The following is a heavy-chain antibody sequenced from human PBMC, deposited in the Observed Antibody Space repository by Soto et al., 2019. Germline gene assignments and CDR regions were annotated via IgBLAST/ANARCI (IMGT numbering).Heavy chain of an antibody. D-gene: IGHD2-21*02. CDR3: ARDLDVVVTTH. CDR1: GFTFSDYY. CDR2: ISSSSSYT. Sequence: PGGSLRLSCAASGFTFSDYYMSWIRQAPGKGLEWVSYISSSSSYTNYADSVKGRFTISRDNAKNSLYLQMNSLRAEDTAVYYCARDLDVVVTTHWGQGTLVTVSS. J-gene: IGHJ4*02. V-gene: IGHV3-11*06.